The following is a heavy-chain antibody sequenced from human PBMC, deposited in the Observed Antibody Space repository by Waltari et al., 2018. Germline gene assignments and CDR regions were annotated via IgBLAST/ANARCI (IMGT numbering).Heavy chain of an antibody. CDR1: GGSISSSSYY. J-gene: IGHJ4*02. Sequence: QLQLQESGPGLVKPSETLSLTCTVSGGSISSSSYYWGWIRQPPGKGLEWIGSIYYSGSTYYNPSLKSRVTISVDTSKNQFSLKLSSVTAADTAVYYCAANKLYLRGVDYWGQGTLVTVSS. V-gene: IGHV4-39*07. CDR3: AANKLYLRGVDY. D-gene: IGHD3-3*01. CDR2: IYYSGST.